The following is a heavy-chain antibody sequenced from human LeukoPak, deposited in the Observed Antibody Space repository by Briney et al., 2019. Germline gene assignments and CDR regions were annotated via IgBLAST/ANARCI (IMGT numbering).Heavy chain of an antibody. V-gene: IGHV5-10-1*01. Sequence: GESLKISCKGSGYSFTNYWITRVRQMPGTGLEWMATIDPSDSYTNYSPSFQGHVTISADKSITTAYLQWSSLKASDTAMYYCARQDGGTLQWFDPWGQGTLVTVSS. J-gene: IGHJ5*02. CDR1: GYSFTNYW. D-gene: IGHD2-15*01. CDR3: ARQDGGTLQWFDP. CDR2: IDPSDSYT.